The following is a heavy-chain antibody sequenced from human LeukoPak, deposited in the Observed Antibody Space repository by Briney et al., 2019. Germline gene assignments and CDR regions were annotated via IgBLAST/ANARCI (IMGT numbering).Heavy chain of an antibody. CDR2: ISAYKGNT. J-gene: IGHJ2*01. CDR3: ARTLGGNNVDRATGFDL. V-gene: IGHV1-18*01. D-gene: IGHD5-24*01. CDR1: GYNFEILG. Sequence: ASVKVSSKASGYNFEILGISWVRQAPEQGLEWMGWISAYKGNTNYAQKFQGSVTMTTDTSTSTAYMDLRSMTSDDTAVYYCARTLGGNNVDRATGFDLWGRGTLVTVSS.